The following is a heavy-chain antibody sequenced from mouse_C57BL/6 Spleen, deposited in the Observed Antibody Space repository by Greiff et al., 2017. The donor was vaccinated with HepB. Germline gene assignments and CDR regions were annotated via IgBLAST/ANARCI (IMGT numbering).Heavy chain of an antibody. CDR2: IDPSDSYT. CDR3: ARYYGSSWGFDY. J-gene: IGHJ2*01. V-gene: IGHV1-50*01. D-gene: IGHD1-1*01. CDR1: GYTFTSYW. Sequence: VQLQQPGAELVKPGASVKLSCKASGYTFTSYWMQWVKQRPGQGLEWIGEIDPSDSYTNYNQKFKGKATLTVDTSSSTAYMQLSSLTSEDSAVYYCARYYGSSWGFDYWGQGTTLTVSS.